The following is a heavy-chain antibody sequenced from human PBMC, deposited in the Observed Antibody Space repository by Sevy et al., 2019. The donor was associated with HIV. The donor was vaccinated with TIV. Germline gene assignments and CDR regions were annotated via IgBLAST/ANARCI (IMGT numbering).Heavy chain of an antibody. D-gene: IGHD6-13*01. CDR3: ARESGTISAGTERYFDL. V-gene: IGHV6-1*01. CDR2: TYYRSKWFN. CDR1: GDSVSTNSAA. Sequence: KQSQTHSLTCAISGDSVSTNSAAWNWIRQSPSRGLEWLGRTYYRSKWFNEYAVPVKSRIIINPDTSKNQLSLQLNSVTPEDTAVYYCARESGTISAGTERYFDLWGRGTLVTVSS. J-gene: IGHJ2*01.